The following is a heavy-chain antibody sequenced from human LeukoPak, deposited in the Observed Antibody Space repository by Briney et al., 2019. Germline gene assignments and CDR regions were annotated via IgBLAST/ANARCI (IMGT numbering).Heavy chain of an antibody. Sequence: SVKVSCKASRDTFSSYAISWVRQAPGQGLEWMGGIIPTFGTPRYAQKFQVRVTLTADESTSTAYMELSSLRSEDTAVYYCVTLGRYGKGLHWGQGTLVTVPS. CDR3: VTLGRYGKGLH. CDR1: RDTFSSYA. D-gene: IGHD3-9*01. J-gene: IGHJ4*02. V-gene: IGHV1-69*13. CDR2: IIPTFGTP.